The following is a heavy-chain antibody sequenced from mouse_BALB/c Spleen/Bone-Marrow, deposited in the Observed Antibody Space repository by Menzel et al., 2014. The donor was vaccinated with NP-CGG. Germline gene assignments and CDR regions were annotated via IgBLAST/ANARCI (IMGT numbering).Heavy chain of an antibody. V-gene: IGHV5-17*02. Sequence: DVKLVESGGGLVQPGGSRKLSCAASGFTFSSFGMHWVRQAPEKGLEWVAYISSGSSAIYYADTVRGRFTISRVNPKNTLFLQMTSLRSEDTAMYYCARGGNWEDFDYWGQGTTLTVSS. D-gene: IGHD4-1*01. CDR2: ISSGSSAI. CDR3: ARGGNWEDFDY. CDR1: GFTFSSFG. J-gene: IGHJ2*01.